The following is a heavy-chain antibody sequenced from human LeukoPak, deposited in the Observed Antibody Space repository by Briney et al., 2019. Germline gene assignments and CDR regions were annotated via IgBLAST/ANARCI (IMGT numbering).Heavy chain of an antibody. V-gene: IGHV3-11*01. D-gene: IGHD4-17*01. CDR3: TRSVPRSDF. J-gene: IGHJ4*02. Sequence: GGSLRLSCAASGFTFSDYYMSWIRQAPGKGLEWVSYISGSGSTIYYADSVKGRINISGDNAKNSLYLQMSSLRAEDTAVYYCTRSVPRSDFWGQGALVTVSS. CDR2: ISGSGSTI. CDR1: GFTFSDYY.